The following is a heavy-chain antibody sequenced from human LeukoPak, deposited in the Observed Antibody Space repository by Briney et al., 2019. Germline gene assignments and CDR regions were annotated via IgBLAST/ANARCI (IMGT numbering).Heavy chain of an antibody. J-gene: IGHJ3*02. CDR2: INPSGGST. CDR3: ASVMCSSTSCYTYDAFDI. D-gene: IGHD2-2*02. Sequence: ASVKVSCKASGYTFTSYYMHLVRQAPGQGLEWMGIINPSGGSTSYAQKFQGRVTMTRDTSTSTVYMELSSLRSEDTAVYSCASVMCSSTSCYTYDAFDIWGQGTMVTVSS. V-gene: IGHV1-46*03. CDR1: GYTFTSYY.